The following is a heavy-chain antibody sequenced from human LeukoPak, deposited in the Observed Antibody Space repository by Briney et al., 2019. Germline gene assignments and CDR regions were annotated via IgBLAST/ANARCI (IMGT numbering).Heavy chain of an antibody. D-gene: IGHD4-11*01. CDR1: GGSFSGYY. CDR2: INHSGST. CDR3: AMIPLGTTVTLDY. Sequence: PSETLSLTCAVYGGSFSGYYWSWIRQPPGKGLEWIGEINHSGSTNYNLSLKSRVTISVDTSKNQFSLKLSSVTAADTAVYYCAMIPLGTTVTLDYWGQGTLVTVSS. V-gene: IGHV4-34*01. J-gene: IGHJ4*02.